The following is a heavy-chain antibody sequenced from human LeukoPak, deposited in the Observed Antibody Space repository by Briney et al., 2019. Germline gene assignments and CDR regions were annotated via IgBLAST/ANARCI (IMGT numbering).Heavy chain of an antibody. Sequence: GGSLRLSCAASGFTFSSYAMSWVRQAPGKGLEWVSAISGSGGSTYYADSVKGRFTISRDNSKNTLYLQMNSLRAEDSAVYYCAKILYGPSAVAADFWGQGTLVTVSS. CDR3: AKILYGPSAVAADF. D-gene: IGHD6-19*01. J-gene: IGHJ4*02. CDR2: ISGSGGST. V-gene: IGHV3-23*01. CDR1: GFTFSSYA.